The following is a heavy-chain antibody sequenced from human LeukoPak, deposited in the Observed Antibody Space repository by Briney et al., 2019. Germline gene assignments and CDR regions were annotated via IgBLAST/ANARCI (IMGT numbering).Heavy chain of an antibody. J-gene: IGHJ6*03. V-gene: IGHV1-18*01. CDR3: AREPLERGIYYMDV. Sequence: GASVKVSCKTSGYTFTNYGISWVRQAPGQGLEWMGWISAYNGNTNYAQKLQGRVTMTTDTSTSTAYMELRSLRSDDTAVYYCAREPLERGIYYMDVWGKGTTVTVSS. CDR2: ISAYNGNT. CDR1: GYTFTNYG. D-gene: IGHD2-15*01.